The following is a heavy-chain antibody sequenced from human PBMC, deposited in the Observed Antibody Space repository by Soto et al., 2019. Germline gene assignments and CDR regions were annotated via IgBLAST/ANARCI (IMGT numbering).Heavy chain of an antibody. CDR2: ISGSGGST. J-gene: IGHJ1*01. CDR3: AKDFGYCSGGSCYAEYFQH. D-gene: IGHD2-15*01. V-gene: IGHV3-23*01. Sequence: GGSLRLSCAASGFTFSSYAMSWVRQAPGKGLEWVSAISGSGGSTYYADSVKGRFTISRDNSKNTLYLQMNSLRAEDTAVYYCAKDFGYCSGGSCYAEYFQHWGQGTLVTVSS. CDR1: GFTFSSYA.